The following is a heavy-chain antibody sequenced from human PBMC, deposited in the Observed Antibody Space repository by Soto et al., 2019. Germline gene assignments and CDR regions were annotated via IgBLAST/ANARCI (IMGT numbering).Heavy chain of an antibody. D-gene: IGHD5-12*01. CDR1: GYTFTSYG. J-gene: IGHJ3*02. Sequence: QVQLVQSGAEVKKPGASVKVSCKASGYTFTSYGISWVRQAPGQGLEWMGWISAYNGNTNYAQKLQGRVTMTTDTSTSTAYMELRSLRSDDTAVYYCASPTFGTSEYSGYDDAFDIWGQGTMVTVSS. CDR2: ISAYNGNT. CDR3: ASPTFGTSEYSGYDDAFDI. V-gene: IGHV1-18*01.